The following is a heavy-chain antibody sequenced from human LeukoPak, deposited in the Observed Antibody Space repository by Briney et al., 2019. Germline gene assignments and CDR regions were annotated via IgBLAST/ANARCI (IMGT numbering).Heavy chain of an antibody. CDR2: ISGSGGST. Sequence: GRSLRLSCAASGFTFSSYAMSWVRQAPGKGLEWVSAISGSGGSTYYADSVKGRFTISRDNSKNTLYLQMNSLRAEDTAVYYCAKDHRSSWSYYYGMDVWGQGTTVTVSS. CDR1: GFTFSSYA. J-gene: IGHJ6*02. D-gene: IGHD6-13*01. CDR3: AKDHRSSWSYYYGMDV. V-gene: IGHV3-23*01.